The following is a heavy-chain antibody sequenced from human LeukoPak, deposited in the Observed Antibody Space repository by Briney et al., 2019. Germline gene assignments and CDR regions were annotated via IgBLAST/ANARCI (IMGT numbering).Heavy chain of an antibody. Sequence: PSQTLSLTCTVSGGSISSGDYYWSWIRQPPGKGLEWIGYIYYSGSTYYNPSLKSRVTISVDTSKNQFSLKLSSVTAADTAVYYCARDLMDHYDSSGYLDYWGQGTLVTVSS. CDR1: GGSISSGDYY. CDR2: IYYSGST. J-gene: IGHJ4*02. V-gene: IGHV4-30-4*01. D-gene: IGHD3-22*01. CDR3: ARDLMDHYDSSGYLDY.